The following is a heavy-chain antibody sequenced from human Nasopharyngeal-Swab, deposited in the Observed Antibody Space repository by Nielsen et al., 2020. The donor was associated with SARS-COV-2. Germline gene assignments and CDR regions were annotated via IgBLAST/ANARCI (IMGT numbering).Heavy chain of an antibody. CDR2: ISYDGGNK. J-gene: IGHJ4*02. CDR3: AKLSVGATSLFDY. D-gene: IGHD1-26*01. V-gene: IGHV3-30*18. Sequence: GGSLRLSCAASGFTFSSYGMHWVRQAPGKGLEWVAVISYDGGNKYYADSVKGRFTISRDNSKNTLYLQMNSLRAEDTAVYYCAKLSVGATSLFDYWGQGTLVTVSS. CDR1: GFTFSSYG.